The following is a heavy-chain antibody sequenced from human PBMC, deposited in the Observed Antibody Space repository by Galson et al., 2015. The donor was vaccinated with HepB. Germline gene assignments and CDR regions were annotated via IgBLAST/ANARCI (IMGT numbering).Heavy chain of an antibody. CDR2: SSNSRNYI. CDR3: ARGVAEYCSGGICPAVYAFEI. Sequence: SLRLSCAASGFSLTTYSMNWVRQAPGKGLEWVSYSSNSRNYIYYADSVKGRFTISRDNAKNSLYLQMNSLRAEDTAVYYCARGVAEYCSGGICPAVYAFEIWGQGTMVTVSS. V-gene: IGHV3-21*01. CDR1: GFSLTTYS. D-gene: IGHD2-15*01. J-gene: IGHJ3*02.